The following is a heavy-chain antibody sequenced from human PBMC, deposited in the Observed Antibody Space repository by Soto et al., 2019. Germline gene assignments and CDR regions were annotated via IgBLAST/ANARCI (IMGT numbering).Heavy chain of an antibody. D-gene: IGHD3-10*01. Sequence: SVKVSCKASGGTFSSYTISWVRQAPGQGLEWMGRIIPILGIANYAQKFQGRVTITADKSTSTAHMELSSLRSEDTAVYYCARDREGSGSYPDYYYYYMDVWGKGTTVTVSS. CDR3: ARDREGSGSYPDYYYYYMDV. CDR1: GGTFSSYT. V-gene: IGHV1-69*04. J-gene: IGHJ6*03. CDR2: IIPILGIA.